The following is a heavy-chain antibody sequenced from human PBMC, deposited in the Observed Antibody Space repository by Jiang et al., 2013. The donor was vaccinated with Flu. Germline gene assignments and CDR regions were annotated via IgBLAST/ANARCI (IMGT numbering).Heavy chain of an antibody. CDR2: CITVGVGAP. V-gene: IGHV4-59*01. J-gene: IGHJ3*02. CDR3: ARWDQRATGGLHDAFDI. D-gene: IGHD3-16*01. Sequence: SWIRQPPGKGLEWLAICITVGVGAPTTTPPSRVRVTISVDTSKNQFSLKLSSVTAADTAXYYCARWDQRATGGLHDAFDIWGQGTMVTVSS.